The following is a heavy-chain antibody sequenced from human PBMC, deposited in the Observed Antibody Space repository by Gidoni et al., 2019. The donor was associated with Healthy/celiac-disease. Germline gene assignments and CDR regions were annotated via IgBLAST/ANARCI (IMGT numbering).Heavy chain of an antibody. Sequence: QITLKESGPTLVKPTQTLTLTCTFSGFSLSTSGVGVGWIRQPPGKALEWLALIYWDDDKRYSPSLKSRLTITKDTSKNQVVLTMTNMDPVDTATYYCAHINPRKGIAVAGIPSPFDYWGQGTLVTVSS. CDR3: AHINPRKGIAVAGIPSPFDY. D-gene: IGHD6-19*01. V-gene: IGHV2-5*02. J-gene: IGHJ4*02. CDR1: GFSLSTSGVG. CDR2: IYWDDDK.